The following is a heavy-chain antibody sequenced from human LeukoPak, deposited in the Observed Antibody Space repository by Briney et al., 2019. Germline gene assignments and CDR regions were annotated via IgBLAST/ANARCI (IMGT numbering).Heavy chain of an antibody. CDR3: ARGIVVVPAARVYDY. V-gene: IGHV3-48*01. CDR1: GFSFSSYW. CDR2: ISGSSSTI. Sequence: GGSLRLSCAASGFSFSSYWMSWVRQAPGKGLEWVSYISGSSSTIYYADSVKGRFTISRDNAKDSLYLQMTSLRAEDTAVYYCARGIVVVPAARVYDYWGRGTQITVSS. D-gene: IGHD2-2*01. J-gene: IGHJ4*02.